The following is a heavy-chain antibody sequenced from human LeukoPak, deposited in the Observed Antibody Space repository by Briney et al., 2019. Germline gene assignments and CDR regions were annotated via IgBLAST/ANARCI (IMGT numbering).Heavy chain of an antibody. J-gene: IGHJ3*02. CDR3: ARTVVVTAEHAFDI. Sequence: GASVKVSCKASGYTFTRYYMHWVRQAPGQGLEWMGVVNLNGGSTSYTQKFQGRVTMTRDMSTSTVYMELSSLRSEPTAVYYCARTVVVTAEHAFDIWGQGTMASVSS. CDR1: GYTFTRYY. V-gene: IGHV1-46*01. CDR2: VNLNGGST. D-gene: IGHD2-21*02.